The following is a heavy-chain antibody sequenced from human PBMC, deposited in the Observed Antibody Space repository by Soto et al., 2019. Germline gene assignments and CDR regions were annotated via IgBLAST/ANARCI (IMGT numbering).Heavy chain of an antibody. J-gene: IGHJ6*02. CDR3: ARPGATAYGMDV. Sequence: PGESLKISCKTSGYNFATSWIGWVRQMPGKGLEWMGIIYPADSDTRYSPSFQGQVTISADKSINTAYLQWTSLKASDTAMYYCARPGATAYGMDVWGQGTTVTVSS. CDR2: IYPADSDT. CDR1: GYNFATSW. V-gene: IGHV5-51*01.